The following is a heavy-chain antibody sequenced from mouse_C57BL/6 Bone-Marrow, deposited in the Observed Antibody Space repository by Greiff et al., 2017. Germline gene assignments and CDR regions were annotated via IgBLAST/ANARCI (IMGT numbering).Heavy chain of an antibody. V-gene: IGHV1-81*01. CDR3: ARWGTTVVEGFDY. Sequence: VQRVESGAELARPGASVKLSCKASGYTFTSYGISWAKQRTGQGLEWIGEIYPRSGNTYYNEKFKGKATLTADKSSSTAYMELRSLTSEDSAVYFCARWGTTVVEGFDYWGQGTTLTVSS. D-gene: IGHD1-1*01. CDR2: IYPRSGNT. J-gene: IGHJ2*01. CDR1: GYTFTSYG.